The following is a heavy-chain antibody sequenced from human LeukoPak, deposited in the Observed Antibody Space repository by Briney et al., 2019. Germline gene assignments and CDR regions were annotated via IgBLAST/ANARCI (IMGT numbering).Heavy chain of an antibody. CDR2: ISGSGGST. CDR1: GFTFSSYA. V-gene: IGHV3-23*01. J-gene: IGHJ4*02. Sequence: PGGSLRLSCAASGFTFSSYAMSWVRQAPGKWLEWVSAISGSGGSTYYADSVKGRFTISRDNSKNTLYLQMNSLRAEDTAVYYCAKRYCSSTSCLYIDYWGQGTLVTVSS. CDR3: AKRYCSSTSCLYIDY. D-gene: IGHD2-2*01.